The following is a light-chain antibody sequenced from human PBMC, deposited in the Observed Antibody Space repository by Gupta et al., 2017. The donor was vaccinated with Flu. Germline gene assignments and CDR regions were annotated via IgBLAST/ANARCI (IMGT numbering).Light chain of an antibody. V-gene: IGKV3-11*01. Sequence: EIVLTQSPATLSLSPGERVTLSCRASRSISSYLLWYQQKPGQAPRLLIYDASNRAAGIPARFSGSGSGTDFTLTISSLEPEDFAIYYCQQRGAWPLPFGGGTRVEIK. CDR2: DAS. CDR3: QQRGAWPLP. CDR1: RSISSY. J-gene: IGKJ4*01.